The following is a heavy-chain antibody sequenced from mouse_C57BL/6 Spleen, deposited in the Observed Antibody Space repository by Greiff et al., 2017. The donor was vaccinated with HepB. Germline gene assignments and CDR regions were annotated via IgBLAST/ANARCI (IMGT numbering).Heavy chain of an antibody. Sequence: EVMLVESGGGLVKPGGSLKLSCAASGFTFSDYGMHWVRQAPEKGLEWVAYISSGSSTIYYADTVKGRFTISRDNAKNTLFLQMTSLRSEDTAMYYCAREGGDDYEMDYWGQGTSVTVSS. CDR1: GFTFSDYG. CDR2: ISSGSSTI. D-gene: IGHD2-4*01. V-gene: IGHV5-17*01. J-gene: IGHJ4*01. CDR3: AREGGDDYEMDY.